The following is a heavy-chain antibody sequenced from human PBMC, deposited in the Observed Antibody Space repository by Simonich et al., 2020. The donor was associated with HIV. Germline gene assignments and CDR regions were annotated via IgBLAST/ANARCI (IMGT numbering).Heavy chain of an antibody. Sequence: QVQLQQWGSGLLKPSETLSLTCAVYGGAFSGYHRSWIRQPPGKGLEWLGEINPIGSANYNPSLTSRVTISLHPSKKQFSLKVNAVTAADTAVYYCATSSGGNEYWGQGTLVTVSS. D-gene: IGHD3-10*01. V-gene: IGHV4-34*01. CDR3: ATSSGGNEY. CDR1: GGAFSGYH. CDR2: INPIGSA. J-gene: IGHJ4*02.